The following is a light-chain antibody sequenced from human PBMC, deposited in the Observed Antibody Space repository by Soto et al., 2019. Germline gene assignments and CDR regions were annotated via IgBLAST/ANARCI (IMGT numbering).Light chain of an antibody. CDR1: QSISSW. CDR3: QQYNSYPFT. CDR2: DAS. J-gene: IGKJ3*01. V-gene: IGKV1-5*01. Sequence: DIQMTQSPSTLSASVGDRVTITCRASQSISSWLAWYKQKPGKAPKLLIYDASSLESGVPSRFSGSGSGTEFTLTISSLQPDDFATYYSQQYNSYPFTFGPGTKVDIK.